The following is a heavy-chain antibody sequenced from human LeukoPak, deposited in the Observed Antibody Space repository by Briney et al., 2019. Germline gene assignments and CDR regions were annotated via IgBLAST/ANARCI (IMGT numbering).Heavy chain of an antibody. CDR3: ARALLTTGYNWFDP. V-gene: IGHV3-15*01. Sequence: GGSLRLSCAASGFIFSNAWMRWVRQAPGKGLEWVGRIKKKIDGGTTDYAAPVKGRFTISRDDSKNTLYLQINSLRAEDTAVYYCARALLTTGYNWFDPWGQGTLVTVSS. CDR2: IKKKIDGGTT. CDR1: GFIFSNAW. J-gene: IGHJ5*02. D-gene: IGHD4-17*01.